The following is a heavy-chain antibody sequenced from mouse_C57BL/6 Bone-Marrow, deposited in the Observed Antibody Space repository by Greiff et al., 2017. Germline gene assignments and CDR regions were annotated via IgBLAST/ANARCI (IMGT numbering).Heavy chain of an antibody. D-gene: IGHD2-5*01. Sequence: QVQLQQPGAELVKPGASVKLSCKASGYTFTSYWMHWVKQRPGRGLEWIGRIDPNSGGTKYNDKFKSKATLTVDKPSITAYMQHSSLTSEESAVYYCAIEEAYYIKYFDYWGQGTTLTVSS. V-gene: IGHV1-72*01. CDR2: IDPNSGGT. CDR3: AIEEAYYIKYFDY. CDR1: GYTFTSYW. J-gene: IGHJ2*01.